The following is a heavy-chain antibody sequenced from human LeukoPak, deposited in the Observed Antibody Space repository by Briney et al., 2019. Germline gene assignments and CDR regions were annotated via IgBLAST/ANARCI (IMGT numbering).Heavy chain of an antibody. D-gene: IGHD2-15*01. V-gene: IGHV1-18*01. J-gene: IGHJ4*02. Sequence: GASVKVSCKASGGTFSSYAISWVRQAPGQGLEWMGWISAYNGNTNYAQKLQGRVTMTTDTSTSTAYMELRSLRSDDTAVYYCARDVRADIVVVVAADWGQGTLVTVSS. CDR1: GGTFSSYA. CDR3: ARDVRADIVVVVAAD. CDR2: ISAYNGNT.